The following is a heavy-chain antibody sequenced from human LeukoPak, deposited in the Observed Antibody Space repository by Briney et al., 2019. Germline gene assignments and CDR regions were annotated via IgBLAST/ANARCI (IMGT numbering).Heavy chain of an antibody. D-gene: IGHD3-9*01. J-gene: IGHJ3*02. CDR3: ARDWDDILTGYYRALDAFDI. CDR1: GFTFSSYA. Sequence: GGSLRLSCAASGFTFSSYAMLWVRQAPGKGLEWVAVISYDGSNKYYADSVKGRFTISRDNSKNTLYLQMNSLRAEDTAVYYCARDWDDILTGYYRALDAFDIWGQGTMVTVSS. V-gene: IGHV3-30-3*01. CDR2: ISYDGSNK.